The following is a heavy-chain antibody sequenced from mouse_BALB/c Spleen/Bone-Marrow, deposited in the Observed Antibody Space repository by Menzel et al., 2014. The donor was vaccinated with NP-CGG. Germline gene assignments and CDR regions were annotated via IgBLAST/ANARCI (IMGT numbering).Heavy chain of an antibody. CDR3: ARGESYGNWFAY. V-gene: IGHV1-67*01. Sequence: QVQLKESGPELVRPGVSVKISCKGSNCTFTDYAIHWVKQSHAKSLEWIGVINTYYGNTNYNQKFQGKATMTVDKSSNTAYMELARLTSEDSAVYYCARGESYGNWFAYWGQGTLVTVSA. D-gene: IGHD2-1*01. CDR1: NCTFTDYA. J-gene: IGHJ3*01. CDR2: INTYYGNT.